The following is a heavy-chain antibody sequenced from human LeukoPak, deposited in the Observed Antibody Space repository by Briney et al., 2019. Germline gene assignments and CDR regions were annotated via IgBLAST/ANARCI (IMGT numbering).Heavy chain of an antibody. Sequence: ASVKVSCKASGYSFTSYGISWVRQAPGQGLEWIGWISAYNGNTNYAQKLQGRVTMTTDTSTSTAYMELRSLRSDDTAVYYCARGGNDYGDYDLWYWGQGTLVTVSS. CDR3: ARGGNDYGDYDLWY. CDR2: ISAYNGNT. D-gene: IGHD4-17*01. V-gene: IGHV1-18*01. CDR1: GYSFTSYG. J-gene: IGHJ4*02.